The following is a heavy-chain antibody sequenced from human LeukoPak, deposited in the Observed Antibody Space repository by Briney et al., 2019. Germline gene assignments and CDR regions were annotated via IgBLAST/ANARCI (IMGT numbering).Heavy chain of an antibody. D-gene: IGHD3-10*01. V-gene: IGHV1-18*01. J-gene: IGHJ4*02. Sequence: ASVKVSCKASGYTFTTYGITWVRQAPGQGLEWMGWISPYNGDTNYAQKFQGRVTMTTDTYTSTAYTELRSLRSDDTAVYYCARDRSMIRGVKAFEYWGQGTLVTVSS. CDR1: GYTFTTYG. CDR2: ISPYNGDT. CDR3: ARDRSMIRGVKAFEY.